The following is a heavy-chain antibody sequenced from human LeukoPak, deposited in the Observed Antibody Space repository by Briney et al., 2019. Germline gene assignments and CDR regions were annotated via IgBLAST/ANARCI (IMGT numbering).Heavy chain of an antibody. Sequence: GGSLRLSCAASRFTISSYRMTCVRQASGEGLEGVANINQDGSERHYVDSVKGRFTISRDNDKNSLSLQINSVRGEHTPVYYCARSNAMSVWGQGTTVTVS. CDR2: INQDGSER. V-gene: IGHV3-7*01. CDR3: ARSNAMSV. J-gene: IGHJ6*02. CDR1: RFTISSYR.